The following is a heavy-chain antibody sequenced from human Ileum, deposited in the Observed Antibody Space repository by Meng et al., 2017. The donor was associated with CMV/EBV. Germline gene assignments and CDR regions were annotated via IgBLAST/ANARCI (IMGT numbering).Heavy chain of an antibody. V-gene: IGHV4-39*07. CDR1: GGSITTNKYY. D-gene: IGHD3-3*01. CDR2: IFYSGST. J-gene: IGHJ5*02. CDR3: ARDLVGFLEGFDP. Sequence: PHLQQSGPGLVKPLETLSLTCCVTGGSITTNKYYWGWIRQPPGKGLEWIGSIFYSGSTYYKPSLKSRVTISRDTSKNQFSLKLTSVTAADTAVYFCARDLVGFLEGFDPWGQGTLVTVSS.